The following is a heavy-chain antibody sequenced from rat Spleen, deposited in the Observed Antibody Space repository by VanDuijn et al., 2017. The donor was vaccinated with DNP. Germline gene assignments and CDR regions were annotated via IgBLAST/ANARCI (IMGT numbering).Heavy chain of an antibody. D-gene: IGHD4-3*01. V-gene: IGHV5-27*01. CDR2: IGSPAYAP. Sequence: EVQLVESGGGLVQPGGSLKLSCAASGFTFSAYYMAWVRQAPTKGLQWVAYIGSPAYAPYYRDSVKGRFPISRHNAKSTLYLQINSLRSEDMATYYCLRWNSGHFYYWGQGVMVTVSS. CDR3: LRWNSGHFYY. CDR1: GFTFSAYY. J-gene: IGHJ2*01.